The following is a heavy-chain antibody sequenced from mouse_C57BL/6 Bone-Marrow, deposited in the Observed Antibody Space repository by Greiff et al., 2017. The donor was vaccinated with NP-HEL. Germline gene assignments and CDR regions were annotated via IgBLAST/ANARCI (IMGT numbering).Heavy chain of an antibody. V-gene: IGHV5-2*01. J-gene: IGHJ4*01. CDR2: INSDGGST. CDR3: ARHDSSGYGGGYYAMDY. Sequence: EVQGVESGGGLVQPGESLKLSCESNEYEFPSHDMSWVRKTPEKRLELVAAINSDGGSTYYPDTMERRFIISRDNTKKTLYLQMSSLRSEDTALYYCARHDSSGYGGGYYAMDYWGQGTSVTVSS. D-gene: IGHD3-2*02. CDR1: EYEFPSHD.